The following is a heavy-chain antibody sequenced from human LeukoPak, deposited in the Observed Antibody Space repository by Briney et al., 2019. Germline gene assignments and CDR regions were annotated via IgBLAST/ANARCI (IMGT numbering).Heavy chain of an antibody. D-gene: IGHD3-10*01. Sequence: GRSLRLSCAASGFTFSSYGMHWVRQAPGKGLEWVAVIWYDGSNKYYADSLKGRFTISRDNSKNTLFLQMNSLRAEDTAVYYCASFYYYGSGTYFGGPIPDYWGRGTLVTVSS. J-gene: IGHJ4*02. CDR3: ASFYYYGSGTYFGGPIPDY. CDR2: IWYDGSNK. CDR1: GFTFSSYG. V-gene: IGHV3-33*01.